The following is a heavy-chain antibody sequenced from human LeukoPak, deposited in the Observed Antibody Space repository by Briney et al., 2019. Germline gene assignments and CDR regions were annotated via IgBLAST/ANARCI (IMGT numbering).Heavy chain of an antibody. CDR1: GFTFSYHW. Sequence: GGSLRLSCAASGFTFSYHWMTWVRQAPGKGLEWVANIKNDGTVKNYVDSVKGRFTISRDNAKNSLYLQMNSLRAEDTAVYYCARDSRVATNYYYYGMDVWGQGTTVTVSS. CDR3: ARDSRVATNYYYYGMDV. CDR2: IKNDGTVK. D-gene: IGHD5-12*01. V-gene: IGHV3-7*01. J-gene: IGHJ6*02.